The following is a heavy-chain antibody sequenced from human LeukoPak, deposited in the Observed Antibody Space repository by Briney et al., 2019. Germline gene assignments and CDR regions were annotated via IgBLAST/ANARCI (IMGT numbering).Heavy chain of an antibody. CDR3: ARVGTYGSGSYLSWLDY. D-gene: IGHD3-10*01. V-gene: IGHV4-59*01. J-gene: IGHJ4*02. CDR1: GGSIISYY. Sequence: CETLSLTCSVSGGSIISYYWSWIRQPPGKGLEWIGYMYYSGSTNYNPSLKSRVTISVDTSKNQFSLKLSSVTAADTAVYYCARVGTYGSGSYLSWLDYWGQGTLVTVSS. CDR2: MYYSGST.